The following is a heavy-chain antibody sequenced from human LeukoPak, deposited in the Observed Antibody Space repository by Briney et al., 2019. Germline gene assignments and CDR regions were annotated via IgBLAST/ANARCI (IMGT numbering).Heavy chain of an antibody. CDR3: ARGRVLRSLEWLLDRYGMDV. J-gene: IGHJ6*02. CDR1: GYTFTSYD. Sequence: ASVKVSCKASGYTFTSYDINWVRQATGQGLEWMGWMNPNSGNTGYAQKFQGRVTMTRNTSISTAYMELSSLRSEDTAVYYCARGRVLRSLEWLLDRYGMDVWGQGTTVTVSS. D-gene: IGHD3-3*01. V-gene: IGHV1-8*01. CDR2: MNPNSGNT.